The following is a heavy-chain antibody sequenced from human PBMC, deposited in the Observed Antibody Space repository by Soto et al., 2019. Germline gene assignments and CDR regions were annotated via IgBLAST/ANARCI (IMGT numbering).Heavy chain of an antibody. V-gene: IGHV3-21*01. D-gene: IGHD3-10*01. CDR3: AGDKIPVIWFGEAFGI. J-gene: IGHJ3*02. Sequence: EVQLVESGGGLVKPGGSLRLSCAASGFTFSSYSMNWVRQAPGKGLEWVSSISSSSSYIYYADSVKGRLTISRDNAKNXLDLKMNSLRAEDTAVDYCAGDKIPVIWFGEAFGIWGQGTMVTVSS. CDR1: GFTFSSYS. CDR2: ISSSSSYI.